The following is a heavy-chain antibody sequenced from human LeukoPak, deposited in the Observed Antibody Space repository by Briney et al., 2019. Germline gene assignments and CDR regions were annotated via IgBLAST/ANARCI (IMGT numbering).Heavy chain of an antibody. D-gene: IGHD3-10*02. V-gene: IGHV3-48*03. Sequence: QSGGSLRLSCAASGFTFSSYEMNWVRQAPGKGLEWVSYISSGSTIYYADSVEGRFTISRDNAKNSLYLQMNSLRAEDTAVYYCAELGITMIGGVWGKGTTVTVSS. CDR2: ISSGSTI. CDR3: AELGITMIGGV. CDR1: GFTFSSYE. J-gene: IGHJ6*04.